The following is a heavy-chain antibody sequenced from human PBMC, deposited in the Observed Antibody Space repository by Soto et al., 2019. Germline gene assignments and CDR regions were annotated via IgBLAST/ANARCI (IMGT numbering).Heavy chain of an antibody. J-gene: IGHJ6*02. CDR3: AREDYEGRIAAAGFYYYYGMDV. CDR1: GDSVSSNSAA. Sequence: SQTLSLTCAISGDSVSSNSAAWNWIRQSPSRGLERLGRTYYRSKWYNDYAVSVKSRITINPDTSKNQFSLQLNSVTPEDTAVYYCAREDYEGRIAAAGFYYYYGMDVWGQGTTVTGSS. CDR2: TYYRSKWYN. D-gene: IGHD6-13*01. V-gene: IGHV6-1*01.